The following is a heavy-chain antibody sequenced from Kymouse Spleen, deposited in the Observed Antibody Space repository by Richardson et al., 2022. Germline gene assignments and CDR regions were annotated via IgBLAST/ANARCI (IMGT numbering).Heavy chain of an antibody. V-gene: IGHV3-30*18. CDR1: GFTFSSYG. CDR2: ISYDGSNK. CDR3: AKYYYGSGSQYYYYYGMDV. J-gene: IGHJ6*02. Sequence: QVQLVESGGGVVQPGRSLRLSCAASGFTFSSYGMHWVRQAPGKGLEWVAVISYDGSNKYYADSVKGRFTISRDNSKNTLYLQMNSLRAEDTAVYYCAKYYYGSGSQYYYYYGMDVWGQGTTVTVSS. D-gene: IGHD3-10*01.